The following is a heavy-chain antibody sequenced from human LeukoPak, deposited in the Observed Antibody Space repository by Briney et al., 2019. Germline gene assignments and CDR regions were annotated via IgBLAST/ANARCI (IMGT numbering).Heavy chain of an antibody. J-gene: IGHJ6*02. CDR2: IYSGGST. CDR3: ARASSRNYYDSSGYPSDYYYGMDV. D-gene: IGHD3-22*01. V-gene: IGHV3-53*04. CDR1: GFTVSSNY. Sequence: PGGSLRLSCAASGFTVSSNYMSWVRQAPEKGLEWVSVIYSGGSTYYADSVKGRFTISRHNSKNTLYLQMSSLRAEDTAVYYCARASSRNYYDSSGYPSDYYYGMDVWGQGTTVTVSS.